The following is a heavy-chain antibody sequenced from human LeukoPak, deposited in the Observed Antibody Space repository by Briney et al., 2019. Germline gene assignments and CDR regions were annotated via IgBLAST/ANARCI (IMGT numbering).Heavy chain of an antibody. V-gene: IGHV1-69*05. Sequence: ASVKVSCKASGGTFSSYAISWVRQAPGQGLEWIGGIIPIFGTANYAQKFQGRVTITTDESTSTAYMELSSLRSEDTAVYYCASQVARWLQFAGAFDIWGQGTMVTVSS. CDR2: IIPIFGTA. D-gene: IGHD5-24*01. J-gene: IGHJ3*02. CDR3: ASQVARWLQFAGAFDI. CDR1: GGTFSSYA.